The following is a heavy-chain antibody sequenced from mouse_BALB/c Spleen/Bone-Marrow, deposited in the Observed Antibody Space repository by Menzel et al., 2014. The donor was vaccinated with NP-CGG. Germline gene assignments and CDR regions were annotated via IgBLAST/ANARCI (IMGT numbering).Heavy chain of an antibody. Sequence: VKLMESGPGLVAPSQSLPITCTISGFSLTSYGVHWVRQPPGKGLEWLAVIWSDGGTTYNSTLKSRLSISKDNSKSHVFLKMNSLQTDDTAVYFCARDYDNDGGFAYWGQGTLVTVSA. CDR3: ARDYDNDGGFAY. V-gene: IGHV2-6-1*01. D-gene: IGHD2-4*01. J-gene: IGHJ3*01. CDR1: GFSLTSYG. CDR2: IWSDGGT.